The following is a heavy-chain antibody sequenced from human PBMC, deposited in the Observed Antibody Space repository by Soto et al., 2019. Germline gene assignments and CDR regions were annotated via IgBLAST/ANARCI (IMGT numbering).Heavy chain of an antibody. V-gene: IGHV4-39*01. J-gene: IGHJ6*02. CDR3: ARYPRDKSTEASLDV. Sequence: QLQLQESGPGLVKPSETLSLTCTVSGGSISSSSYYWGWIRQPPGKGLEWIGSIYYSGSTYYNPSLKSRVTISVVTSKNQFSLKLSSVTAADTAVYYCARYPRDKSTEASLDVWGQGTTVTVSS. CDR2: IYYSGST. CDR1: GGSISSSSYY. D-gene: IGHD5-12*01.